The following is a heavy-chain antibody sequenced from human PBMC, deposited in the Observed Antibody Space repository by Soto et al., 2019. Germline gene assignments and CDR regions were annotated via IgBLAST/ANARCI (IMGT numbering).Heavy chain of an antibody. CDR1: GFTFSSYG. CDR3: AKDSLIYPPSGMDV. J-gene: IGHJ6*01. Sequence: QVQLVESGGGVVQPGRSLRLSCAASGFTFSSYGMHWVRQAPGKGLEWVAVISYDGSNKYYADSVKGRFTISRDNSKNTLYLQMNSLRAEDTAVYYCAKDSLIYPPSGMDVW. V-gene: IGHV3-30*18. CDR2: ISYDGSNK. D-gene: IGHD2-21*01.